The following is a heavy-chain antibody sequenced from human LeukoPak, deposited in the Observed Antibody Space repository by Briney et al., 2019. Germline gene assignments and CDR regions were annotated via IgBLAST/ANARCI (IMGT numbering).Heavy chain of an antibody. CDR3: ARFTVIAVAGTRNYYFDY. Sequence: ASVKVSCKASGYTFTGYYMHWVRQAPGQGLEWMGWINPNSGGTNYAQKFQGRVTMTRDTSTSTAYMELSRLRSDDTAVYYCARFTVIAVAGTRNYYFDYWGQGTLVTVSS. D-gene: IGHD6-19*01. V-gene: IGHV1-2*02. CDR2: INPNSGGT. J-gene: IGHJ4*02. CDR1: GYTFTGYY.